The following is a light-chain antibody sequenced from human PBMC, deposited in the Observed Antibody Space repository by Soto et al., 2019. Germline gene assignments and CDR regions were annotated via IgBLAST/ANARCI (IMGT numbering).Light chain of an antibody. J-gene: IGLJ2*01. CDR2: QNN. Sequence: SYELTQPPSVSVSHGQTASITCSGEKLGDKYSCWYQQKPEQSTVLVIYQNNKRTSGIPERFYGSNFGNTATLTISGTQAMDEADYYCQAWDSSTVVVGGGTKVTVL. V-gene: IGLV3-1*01. CDR1: KLGDKY. CDR3: QAWDSSTVV.